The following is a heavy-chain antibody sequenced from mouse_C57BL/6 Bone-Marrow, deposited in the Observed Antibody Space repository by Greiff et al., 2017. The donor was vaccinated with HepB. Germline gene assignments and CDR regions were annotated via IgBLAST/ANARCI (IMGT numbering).Heavy chain of an antibody. Sequence: EVQGVESGGGLVKPGGSLKLSCAASGFTFSSYTMSWVRQTPEKRLEWVATISGGGGNTSYPDSVEGRFTISRANARNTLYLQMSSLGSEDTALFYCAKHTGTDYAMDCWGQGTSGTVSS. CDR2: ISGGGGNT. CDR3: AKHTGTDYAMDC. V-gene: IGHV5-9*01. J-gene: IGHJ4*01. CDR1: GFTFSSYT. D-gene: IGHD4-1*01.